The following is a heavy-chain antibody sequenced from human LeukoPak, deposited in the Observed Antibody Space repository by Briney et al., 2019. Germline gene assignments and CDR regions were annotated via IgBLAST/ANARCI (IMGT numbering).Heavy chain of an antibody. CDR2: TSYSGYT. J-gene: IGHJ4*02. CDR3: ARGVFGAYFDY. D-gene: IGHD3-10*01. V-gene: IGHV4-59*11. Sequence: SETLSLTCTVSGGSITNHYWSWIRQPPGKGLEWIGYTSYSGYTEYPPSLKSRVTISVDTSKNQFSLKLNSVTAADTAVYYCARGVFGAYFDYWGLGALVTVSS. CDR1: GGSITNHY.